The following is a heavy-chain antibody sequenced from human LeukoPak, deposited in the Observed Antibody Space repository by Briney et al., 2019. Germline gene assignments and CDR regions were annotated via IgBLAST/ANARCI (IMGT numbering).Heavy chain of an antibody. V-gene: IGHV3-30*04. J-gene: IGHJ6*02. CDR1: GFTFSSYA. CDR3: ARDLARGYCSSTSCPCYYYGMDV. Sequence: PGGSLRLSCAASGFTFSSYAMHWVRQAPGKGLEWVAVISYDGSNKYYADSVKGRFTISRDNSKNTLYLQMNSLRAEDTAVYYCARDLARGYCSSTSCPCYYYGMDVWGQGTTVTVSS. D-gene: IGHD2-2*01. CDR2: ISYDGSNK.